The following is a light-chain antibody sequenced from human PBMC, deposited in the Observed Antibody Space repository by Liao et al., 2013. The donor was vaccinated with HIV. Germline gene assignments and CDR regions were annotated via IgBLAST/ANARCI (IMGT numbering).Light chain of an antibody. J-gene: IGLJ1*01. CDR3: QAWDSTTASYV. CDR2: EDD. V-gene: IGLV3-1*01. CDR1: QLGNKN. Sequence: SYELTQPPSVSVSPGQTASITCSGDQLGNKNICWYQQKPGQSPVLVIYEDDKRPSGIPERFSGSNSGTTATLAISGAQALDEADYYCQAWDSTTASYVFGTGTKVTVL.